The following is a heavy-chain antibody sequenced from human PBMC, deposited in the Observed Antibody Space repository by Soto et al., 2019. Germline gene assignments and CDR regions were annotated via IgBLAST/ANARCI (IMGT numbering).Heavy chain of an antibody. Sequence: EVQLVESGGGLVKPGGSLRLSCAATGFTFGSYSMNWVRQAPGKGLEWVSSISSSSAYIYYADSVKGRFTISRDNAKSSLYLQMNSLRVEDTALYYCARALSGSFYWGQGTLVTVSS. V-gene: IGHV3-21*01. J-gene: IGHJ4*02. CDR3: ARALSGSFY. D-gene: IGHD3-10*01. CDR2: ISSSSAYI. CDR1: GFTFGSYS.